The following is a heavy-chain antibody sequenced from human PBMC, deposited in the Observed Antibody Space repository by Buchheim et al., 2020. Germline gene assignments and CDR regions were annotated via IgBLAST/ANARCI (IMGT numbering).Heavy chain of an antibody. CDR3: ARDLSGSQDY. V-gene: IGHV3-74*01. J-gene: IGHJ4*02. Sequence: EVQLEESGGGLVQPGGSLRLSCAASGFTLRTYWMHWVRQAPGKGLEWVSRINEDGSFTNYADSVKGRFTISRENAENTLYLQMTSLRVEDTAMYYCARDLSGSQDYWGQGTL. CDR2: INEDGSFT. D-gene: IGHD1-26*01. CDR1: GFTLRTYW.